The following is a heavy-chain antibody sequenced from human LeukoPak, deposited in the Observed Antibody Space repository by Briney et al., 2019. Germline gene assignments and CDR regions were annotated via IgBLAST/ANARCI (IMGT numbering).Heavy chain of an antibody. J-gene: IGHJ4*02. Sequence: PSETLSLTCSVSGGSIRSYYWSWFRQPPGKGLEWIGSIYYSGSTTYNPSLKSRVTISVDTSKNQFSLKVNSVTAADTAVYYCARANYFDYWGQGILVTVSS. CDR2: IYYSGST. CDR3: ARANYFDY. CDR1: GGSIRSYY. V-gene: IGHV4-59*01.